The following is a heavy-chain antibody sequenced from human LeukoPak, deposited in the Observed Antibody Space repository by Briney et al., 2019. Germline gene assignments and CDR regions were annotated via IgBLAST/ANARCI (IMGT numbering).Heavy chain of an antibody. CDR1: GFTFSNYA. D-gene: IGHD2-21*02. CDR2: ISGSGDNT. J-gene: IGHJ4*02. Sequence: GGSLRLSCAASGFTFSNYAMSCVRQAPGKGLEWVSAISGSGDNTYYADPVKGRFTVSRDNSKNTLYVQMKSLRAEDTAVYYCAKDFVVVPGNVNYCDYWGQGTLVTVSS. V-gene: IGHV3-23*01. CDR3: AKDFVVVPGNVNYCDY.